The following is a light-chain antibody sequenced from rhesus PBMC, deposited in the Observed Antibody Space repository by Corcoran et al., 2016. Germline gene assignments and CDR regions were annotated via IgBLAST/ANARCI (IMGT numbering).Light chain of an antibody. J-gene: IGKJ2*01. V-gene: IGKV1-25*01. CDR1: QGISKY. CDR2: DSS. CDR3: QQHNSYPYS. Sequence: DIQMTQSPSSLSASVGDTVTITCQASQGISKYLAWYQQKPGKAPKFLIYDSSTLKSGVPSRFSGSGSGTEFTLTISILQPEDFATYYCQQHNSYPYSFGQGTKVEIK.